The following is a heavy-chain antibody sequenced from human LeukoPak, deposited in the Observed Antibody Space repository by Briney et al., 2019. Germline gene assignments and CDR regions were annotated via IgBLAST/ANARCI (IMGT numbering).Heavy chain of an antibody. CDR3: ARGKVGWVVPAGDWFDP. D-gene: IGHD2-2*01. CDR2: ISSSSYI. Sequence: PGGSLRLSCAASGFTFSSYSMNWVRQAPGKGLEWVSSISSSSYIYYADSVKGRFTISRDNAKNSLYLQMNSLRAEDTAVYYCARGKVGWVVPAGDWFDPWGQGTLVTVSS. V-gene: IGHV3-21*04. CDR1: GFTFSSYS. J-gene: IGHJ5*02.